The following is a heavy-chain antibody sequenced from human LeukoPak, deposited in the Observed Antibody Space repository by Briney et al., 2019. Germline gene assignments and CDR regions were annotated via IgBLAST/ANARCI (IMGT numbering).Heavy chain of an antibody. CDR2: INHSGST. Sequence: SETLSLTCAVYGGSFSGYYWSWIRQPPGKGLEWIGEINHSGSTNYNPSLKSRVTISVDTSKNQFSLKLSSVTAADTAVYYCARSYGDYVWFSAFDIWGQGQWSPSLQ. CDR1: GGSFSGYY. V-gene: IGHV4-34*01. CDR3: ARSYGDYVWFSAFDI. D-gene: IGHD4-17*01. J-gene: IGHJ3*02.